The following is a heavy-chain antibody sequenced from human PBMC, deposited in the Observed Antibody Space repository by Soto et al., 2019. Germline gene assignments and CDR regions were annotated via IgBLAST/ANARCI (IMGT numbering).Heavy chain of an antibody. CDR2: IYWNDDK. V-gene: IGHV2-5*01. J-gene: IGHJ4*02. D-gene: IGHD3-16*02. CDR3: AHRYYDYVWGSYRYLERTSPFDY. CDR1: GFSLSTRGVG. Sequence: SGPTLVNPTQTLTLTCTFSGFSLSTRGVGVGWIRQPPGKALEWLALIYWNDDKRYSPSLKSRLTITKDTSKNQVVLTMTNMDPVDTATYYCAHRYYDYVWGSYRYLERTSPFDYWGQGTLVTVSS.